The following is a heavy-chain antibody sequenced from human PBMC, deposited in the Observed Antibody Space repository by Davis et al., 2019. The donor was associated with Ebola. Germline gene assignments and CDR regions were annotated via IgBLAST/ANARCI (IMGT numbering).Heavy chain of an antibody. CDR2: IKPNSGGS. D-gene: IGHD5-24*01. Sequence: ASVKVSCKASGYTFTSYYIHWVRQARGQGLEWMGWIKPNSGGSSSTLQFQGRVTMTSNTSISTAYMNLGSLTSDDTAVYYCATQMGRIAPRPAFNIWGQGTLVSVSS. CDR3: ATQMGRIAPRPAFNI. CDR1: GYTFTSYY. J-gene: IGHJ3*02. V-gene: IGHV1-2*02.